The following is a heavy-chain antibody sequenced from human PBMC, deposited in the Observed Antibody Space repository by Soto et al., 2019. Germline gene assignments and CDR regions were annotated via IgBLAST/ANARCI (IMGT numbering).Heavy chain of an antibody. D-gene: IGHD4-17*01. J-gene: IGHJ5*02. CDR2: INHSGST. CDR1: GGSFSGYY. Sequence: PSETLSLTCAVYGGSFSGYYWSWIRQHPGKGLEWIGEINHSGSTNYNPSLKSRVTISVDTSKNQFSLKLSSVTAADTAVYYCARDYGDYMRWFDPWGQGTLVTVSS. CDR3: ARDYGDYMRWFDP. V-gene: IGHV4-34*09.